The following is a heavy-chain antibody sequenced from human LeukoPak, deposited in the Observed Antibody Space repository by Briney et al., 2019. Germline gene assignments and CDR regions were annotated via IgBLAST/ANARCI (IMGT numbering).Heavy chain of an antibody. V-gene: IGHV3-7*01. CDR3: ARVRVRSYYDSSGYYHFDY. CDR2: IKHDGSEN. J-gene: IGHJ4*02. D-gene: IGHD3-22*01. Sequence: GGSLRLSCAASGFTVSSNYMSWVRQAPGKGLEWVANIKHDGSENYYVDSVKGRFIISRDNAKNSLYLQMNSLRAEDTAVYYCARVRVRSYYDSSGYYHFDYWGQGTLVTVSS. CDR1: GFTVSSNY.